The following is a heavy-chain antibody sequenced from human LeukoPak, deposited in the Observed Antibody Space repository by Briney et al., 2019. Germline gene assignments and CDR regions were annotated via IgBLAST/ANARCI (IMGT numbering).Heavy chain of an antibody. CDR1: GFTFGSYW. CDR3: GRDNTGSVDY. J-gene: IGHJ4*02. D-gene: IGHD3-10*01. V-gene: IGHV3-74*01. CDR2: MNTDGSTT. Sequence: GGSLRLSCAASGFTFGSYWMIWVRQAPGKGLVYVSHMNTDGSTTNYVDSVKGRFTISRDNAKNTLYLQMDSLRAEDTAVYYCGRDNTGSVDYWGQGTLVTVSS.